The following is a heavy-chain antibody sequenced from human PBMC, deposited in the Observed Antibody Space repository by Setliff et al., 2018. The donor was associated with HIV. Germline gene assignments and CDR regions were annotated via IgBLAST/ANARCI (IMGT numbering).Heavy chain of an antibody. CDR3: ATQRDIVMVPGQGGFDI. D-gene: IGHD2-2*01. CDR2: MNPNTGVS. J-gene: IGHJ3*02. Sequence: ASVKVSCKASGHTFTNVDIHWLRRATGQGLEWMGWMNPNTGVSGYALKFQARVTMTRDTSISTAYMELSSLTSEDTAMYYCATQRDIVMVPGQGGFDIWAQGTMVTVSS. CDR1: GHTFTNVD. V-gene: IGHV1-8*01.